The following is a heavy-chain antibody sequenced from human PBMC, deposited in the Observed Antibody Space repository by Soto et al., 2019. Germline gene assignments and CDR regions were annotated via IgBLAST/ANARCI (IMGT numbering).Heavy chain of an antibody. D-gene: IGHD3-3*01. Sequence: QITLNESGPAQVNPRQTLTLTCTFSGFSLTTGGVGVGWIRQSPGKAPEGLALIYWDVDKRYSPSLKSRLTITKDDSKNQVVPTMADLDPADTATYYCAHRVLRTVFGLVTTTAIYFDFWGQGTPVAVSS. CDR3: AHRVLRTVFGLVTTTAIYFDF. V-gene: IGHV2-5*02. CDR1: GFSLTTGGVG. CDR2: IYWDVDK. J-gene: IGHJ4*02.